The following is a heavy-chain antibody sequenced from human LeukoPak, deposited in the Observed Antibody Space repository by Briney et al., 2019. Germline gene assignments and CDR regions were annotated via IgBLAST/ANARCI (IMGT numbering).Heavy chain of an antibody. Sequence: GGSLRPSCAASGFTVSTNYMSWVRQAPGKGLEWVSVIYSGGSTYYAGSVKGRFTISRDNSKNTLDLQMNSLRAEDTAVYYCAGGGRRYYFDSWGRGTLVTVSS. CDR1: GFTVSTNY. CDR2: IYSGGST. V-gene: IGHV3-66*01. CDR3: AGGGRRYYFDS. D-gene: IGHD3-16*01. J-gene: IGHJ4*02.